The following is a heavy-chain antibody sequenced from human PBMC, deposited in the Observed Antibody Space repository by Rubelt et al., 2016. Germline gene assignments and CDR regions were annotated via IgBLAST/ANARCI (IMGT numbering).Heavy chain of an antibody. J-gene: IGHJ3*02. Sequence: SSYAMHWVRQAPGKGLDWVAVVSYDGSNKFYADSVKGRFTISRHNSKNTLYLQMNSLRAEDTAVYYCATRGVITLPNDAFDIWGQGTMVTVSS. CDR1: SSYA. D-gene: IGHD3-10*01. CDR3: ATRGVITLPNDAFDI. V-gene: IGHV3-30*14. CDR2: VSYDGSNK.